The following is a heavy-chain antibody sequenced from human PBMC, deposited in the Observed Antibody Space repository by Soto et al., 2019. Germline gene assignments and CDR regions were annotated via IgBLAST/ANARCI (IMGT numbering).Heavy chain of an antibody. D-gene: IGHD6-19*01. V-gene: IGHV1-2*04. J-gene: IGHJ4*02. CDR3: AREVSGWSPFDL. Sequence: ASVKVSCKASGYTFTDYYVHWVRQAPGQGLEWMGWINPNSGVTNYAQKFQGWVTLTRDTSVSTAYMELNRLKSDDTAVFFCAREVSGWSPFDLWGQGTLVTVSS. CDR2: INPNSGVT. CDR1: GYTFTDYY.